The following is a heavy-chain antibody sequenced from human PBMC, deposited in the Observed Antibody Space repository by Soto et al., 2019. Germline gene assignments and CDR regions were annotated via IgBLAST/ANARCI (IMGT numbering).Heavy chain of an antibody. CDR1: GFTFSSYA. CDR2: ISGSGGST. CDR3: ARRGPGTYFDY. J-gene: IGHJ4*02. D-gene: IGHD6-13*01. V-gene: IGHV3-23*01. Sequence: EVQLLESGGGLVQPGGSLRLSCAASGFTFSSYAMNWVRQAPGKGLEWGSGISGSGGSTYYADSVKGRFTISRDNSKNTLYLQMNSLRAEDTAVYYCARRGPGTYFDYWGQGTLVTVSS.